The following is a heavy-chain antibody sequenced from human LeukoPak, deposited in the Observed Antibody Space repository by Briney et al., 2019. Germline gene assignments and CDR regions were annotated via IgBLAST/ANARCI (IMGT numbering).Heavy chain of an antibody. CDR3: AKEEGIMVRGVIIHYYYYGMDV. J-gene: IGHJ6*02. V-gene: IGHV3-30*18. D-gene: IGHD3-10*01. Sequence: GGSLRLSCAASGFTFNSYAMSWVRQAPGKGLEWVAVISYDGSNKYYADSVKGRFTISRDNSKNTLYLQMNSLRAEDTAVYYCAKEEGIMVRGVIIHYYYYGMDVWGQGTTVTVSS. CDR1: GFTFNSYA. CDR2: ISYDGSNK.